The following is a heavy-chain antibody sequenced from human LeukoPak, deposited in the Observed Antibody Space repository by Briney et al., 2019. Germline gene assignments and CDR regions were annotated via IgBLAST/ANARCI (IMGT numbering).Heavy chain of an antibody. J-gene: IGHJ1*01. CDR1: GGSISSYY. CDR3: AILAAAGTGYFQH. Sequence: PSETLSLTCTVSGGSISSYYWSWIRQPPGKGLEWIGYIYYSGSTNYNPSLKSRVTISADTSKNQFSLKLSSVTAADTAVYYCAILAAAGTGYFQHWGQGTLVTVSS. V-gene: IGHV4-59*01. CDR2: IYYSGST. D-gene: IGHD6-13*01.